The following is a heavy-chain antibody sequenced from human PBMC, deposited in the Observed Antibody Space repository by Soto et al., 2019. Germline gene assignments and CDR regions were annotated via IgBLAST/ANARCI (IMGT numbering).Heavy chain of an antibody. CDR3: AREGRIGGGFDY. Sequence: QVQLVESGGGVVQPGRSLRLSCAASGFIFSSYAMHWVRQAPGKGLEWVAVISYDGSNKYYAESVKGRFTISRDNSKNTLYLQMNSLRAEDTAVYYCAREGRIGGGFDYWGQGTLVTVSS. V-gene: IGHV3-30-3*01. CDR2: ISYDGSNK. CDR1: GFIFSSYA. D-gene: IGHD1-26*01. J-gene: IGHJ4*02.